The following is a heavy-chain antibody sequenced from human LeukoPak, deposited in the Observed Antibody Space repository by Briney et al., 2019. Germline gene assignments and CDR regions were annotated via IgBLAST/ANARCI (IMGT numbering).Heavy chain of an antibody. CDR3: ARGGGYSGYEDY. D-gene: IGHD5-12*01. J-gene: IGHJ4*02. Sequence: GASVKVSCKASGGTFSSYAISWVRQAPGQGPEWMGGIIPIFDTANYAQKFQGRVTITADESTSTAYMELSSLRSEDTAVYYCARGGGYSGYEDYWGQGTLVTVSS. CDR1: GGTFSSYA. CDR2: IIPIFDTA. V-gene: IGHV1-69*13.